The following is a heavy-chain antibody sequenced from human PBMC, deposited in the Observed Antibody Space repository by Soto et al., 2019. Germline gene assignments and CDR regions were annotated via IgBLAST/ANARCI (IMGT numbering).Heavy chain of an antibody. CDR1: GFTFSSYG. V-gene: IGHV3-33*01. D-gene: IGHD6-25*01. J-gene: IGHJ4*02. Sequence: GSLRLSCAASGFTFSSYGMHWVRQAPGKGLEWVAVIWYDGSNKYYADSVKGRFTISRDNSKNTLYLQMNSLRAEDTAVYYCAREDSSAGQVDYWGQGTLVTVSS. CDR3: AREDSSAGQVDY. CDR2: IWYDGSNK.